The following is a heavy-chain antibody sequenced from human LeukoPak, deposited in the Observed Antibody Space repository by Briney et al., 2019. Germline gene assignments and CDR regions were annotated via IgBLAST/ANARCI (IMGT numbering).Heavy chain of an antibody. Sequence: PSETLSLTCTVSGGSISSYYWNWIRQPPGKGLEWIGYIHYSGTNYYNPSLKSRVTISVDTSKSQFSLKLSSVTAADTAVYYCATIFGEANPNDYWGQGTLVTVSS. CDR1: GGSISSYY. J-gene: IGHJ4*02. D-gene: IGHD3-3*01. V-gene: IGHV4-59*01. CDR3: ATIFGEANPNDY. CDR2: IHYSGTN.